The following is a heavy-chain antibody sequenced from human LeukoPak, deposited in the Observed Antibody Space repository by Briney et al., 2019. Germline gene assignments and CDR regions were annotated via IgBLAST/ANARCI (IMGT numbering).Heavy chain of an antibody. CDR1: GGTFSSYA. CDR2: INPSGGST. Sequence: ASVKVSCKASGGTFSSYAISWVRQAPGQGLEWMGIINPSGGSTSYAQKFQGRVTMTRDTSTSTVYMELSSLRSEDTAVYYCAREMRSGGSLDYWGQGTLVTVSS. CDR3: AREMRSGGSLDY. V-gene: IGHV1-46*01. J-gene: IGHJ4*02. D-gene: IGHD3-16*02.